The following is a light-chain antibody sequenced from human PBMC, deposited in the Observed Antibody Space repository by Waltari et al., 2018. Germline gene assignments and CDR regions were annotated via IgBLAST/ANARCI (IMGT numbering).Light chain of an antibody. CDR3: QSYDSSLSGFV. CDR1: SSNIGAGYD. V-gene: IGLV1-40*01. CDR2: GNT. Sequence: QSVLTQPPSVSGAPGQRVTISCTGSSSNIGAGYDVHWYQQFPGTAPKLLIYGNTNRPSGVPDRISVSKSGTSASLAITGLQADDEADYYCQSYDSSLSGFVFGTGTTVTVL. J-gene: IGLJ1*01.